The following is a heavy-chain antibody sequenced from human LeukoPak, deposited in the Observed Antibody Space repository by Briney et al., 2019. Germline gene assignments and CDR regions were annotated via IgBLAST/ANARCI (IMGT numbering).Heavy chain of an antibody. J-gene: IGHJ6*03. Sequence: GGSLRLSCTASGFTLGDYAMSWVRQAPEKGLEWVANIKQDGSEKYYVDSVKGRFTISRDNAKNSLYLQMNSLRAEDTAVYYCARVHVDIVVVPAARFTYYYYMDVWGKGTTVTISS. D-gene: IGHD2-2*01. CDR1: GFTLGDYA. CDR2: IKQDGSEK. CDR3: ARVHVDIVVVPAARFTYYYYMDV. V-gene: IGHV3-7*01.